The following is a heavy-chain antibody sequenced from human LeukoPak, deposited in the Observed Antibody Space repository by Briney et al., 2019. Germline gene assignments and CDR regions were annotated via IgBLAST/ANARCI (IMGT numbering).Heavy chain of an antibody. CDR3: ARGDGYHIS. D-gene: IGHD5-24*01. Sequence: SETLSLTCTVSGASISSYYWSWIRQPPGKGLEWIGNIYYSGSTNYNPSLKSRVTISVDTSKNQFSLKVSSVTAADTAVYYCARGDGYHISWGQGTLVTVFS. V-gene: IGHV4-59*01. J-gene: IGHJ5*02. CDR2: IYYSGST. CDR1: GASISSYY.